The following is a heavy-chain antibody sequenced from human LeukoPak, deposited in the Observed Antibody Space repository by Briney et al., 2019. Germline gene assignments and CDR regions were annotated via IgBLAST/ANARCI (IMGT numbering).Heavy chain of an antibody. V-gene: IGHV3-30*18. J-gene: IGHJ6*03. Sequence: PGRSLRLSCAASGFTFSSYGMHWVRQAPGKGLEWVALISYFGSNKNYADSVKGRFTFSRDNSKNTVFLQMNSLRAEDTAVYYCAKQPDYYYYMDVWGKGTTVTVSS. CDR3: AKQPDYYYYMDV. CDR2: ISYFGSNK. CDR1: GFTFSSYG.